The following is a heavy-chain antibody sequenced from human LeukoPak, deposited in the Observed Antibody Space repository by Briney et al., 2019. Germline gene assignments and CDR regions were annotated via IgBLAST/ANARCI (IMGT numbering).Heavy chain of an antibody. V-gene: IGHV4-61*01. J-gene: IGHJ6*02. CDR2: IYYSGST. CDR3: ARDGLGYCGGASCYSYYYYYGMDV. D-gene: IGHD2-15*01. Sequence: SETLSLTCTVSGGSVSSGTYYWSWIRQPPGEGLEWIGYIYYSGSTNYNPSLKSRVTISVDTSKNQCSLKLSSVTAADTAVYYCARDGLGYCGGASCYSYYYYYGMDVWGQGTTVTVS. CDR1: GGSVSSGTYY.